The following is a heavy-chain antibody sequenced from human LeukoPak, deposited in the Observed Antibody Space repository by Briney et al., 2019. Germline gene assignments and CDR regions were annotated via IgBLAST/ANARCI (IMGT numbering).Heavy chain of an antibody. CDR2: IYYSGNT. Sequence: SETLSLTCTVSAGSISSSSYSWGWIRQPPGKVLEWIGSIYYSGNTYYNPSLKSRVTISVDTSKNQFSLKLNSVTAADTAVYYCARHVRKRGIAAAGSPGWFDPWGQGTLVTVSS. J-gene: IGHJ5*02. D-gene: IGHD6-13*01. V-gene: IGHV4-39*01. CDR3: ARHVRKRGIAAAGSPGWFDP. CDR1: AGSISSSSYS.